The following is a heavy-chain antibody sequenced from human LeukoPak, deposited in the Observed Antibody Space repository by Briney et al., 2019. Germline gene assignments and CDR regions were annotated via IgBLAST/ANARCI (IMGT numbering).Heavy chain of an antibody. CDR1: GFTFDDYT. V-gene: IGHV3-43*01. D-gene: IGHD3-16*01. J-gene: IGHJ5*02. Sequence: GGSLRLSCAASGFTFDDYTMHWVRQAPGKGLEWVSLISWDGGSTYYADSVKGRFTISRDNSKNTLYLQMNSLRAEDTAVYYCARDYVGFDPWGQGTLVTVSS. CDR2: ISWDGGST. CDR3: ARDYVGFDP.